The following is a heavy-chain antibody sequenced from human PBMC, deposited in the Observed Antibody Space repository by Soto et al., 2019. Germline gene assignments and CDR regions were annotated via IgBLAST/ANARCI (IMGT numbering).Heavy chain of an antibody. V-gene: IGHV1-2*02. CDR1: GYTFTGYY. J-gene: IGHJ4*02. Sequence: ASVKVSCKASGYTFTGYYMHWVRQAPGRGLEWMGWINPNSGGTNYAQKFQGRVTMTRDTSISTAYMELSRLRSDDTVVYYCASGGWYIGAPFDYWGQGTLVTVSS. D-gene: IGHD6-19*01. CDR2: INPNSGGT. CDR3: ASGGWYIGAPFDY.